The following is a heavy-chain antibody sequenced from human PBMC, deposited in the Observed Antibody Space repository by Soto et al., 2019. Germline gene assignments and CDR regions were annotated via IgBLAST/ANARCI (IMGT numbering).Heavy chain of an antibody. CDR3: ARDYYGDYILDY. CDR1: GFSFSDYY. D-gene: IGHD4-17*01. J-gene: IGHJ4*02. CDR2: ISNTGSTK. V-gene: IGHV3-11*01. Sequence: QVQLVESGGGLVKPGGSPRLSCVVSGFSFSDYYMSWIRQAPGKGLEWISYISNTGSTKYYADSVKGRFTISRDNAKNSLYLQMNSLRGEDTAVYYCARDYYGDYILDYWGQGTLVTVSS.